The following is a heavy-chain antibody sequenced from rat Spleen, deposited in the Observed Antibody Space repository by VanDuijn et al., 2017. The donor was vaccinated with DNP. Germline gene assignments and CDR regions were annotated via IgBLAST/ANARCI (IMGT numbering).Heavy chain of an antibody. CDR1: GFTFSGYW. Sequence: EVQLVESGGGLVQPGRSLKLSCAASGFTFSGYWMYWIRQAPGKGLEWVASINTDGDTTYYPDSVKGRFTISRDNAKSTLYLQMNSLRSEDMATYYCTNLVPSGHYVMDAWCQGTSVTVSS. D-gene: IGHD4-3*01. CDR3: TNLVPSGHYVMDA. J-gene: IGHJ4*01. CDR2: INTDGDTT. V-gene: IGHV5-58*01.